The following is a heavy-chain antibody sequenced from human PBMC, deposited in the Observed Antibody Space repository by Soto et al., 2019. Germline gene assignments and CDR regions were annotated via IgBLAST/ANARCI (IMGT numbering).Heavy chain of an antibody. D-gene: IGHD6-6*01. CDR2: IYPGDSDI. J-gene: IGHJ4*02. CDR3: ARTVSSSYAGDPCFEY. CDR1: GYSFTNYW. Sequence: PGESLKISCKGSGYSFTNYWIVWVRQMPGKGLEWMGIIYPGDSDIRYSPSFQGQVTISADKSISTAYLQWSSLKASDTAMYYCARTVSSSYAGDPCFEYWGQGTLVTVSS. V-gene: IGHV5-51*01.